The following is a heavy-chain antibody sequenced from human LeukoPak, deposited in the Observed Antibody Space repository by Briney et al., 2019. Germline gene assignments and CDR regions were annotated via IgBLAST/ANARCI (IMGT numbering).Heavy chain of an antibody. V-gene: IGHV3-23*01. D-gene: IGHD1-26*01. CDR1: GFPFSSYA. CDR2: IYGCCGST. Sequence: PGGSLRLSCAVSGFPFSSYAMSWVRHAPGKGLEGVSAIYGCCGSTYYADPVKGRCTLTRDNSRNTLYLQMNSLRAEDTAVYYCAKDLWDSVIDYWGQGTLVTVSS. J-gene: IGHJ4*02. CDR3: AKDLWDSVIDY.